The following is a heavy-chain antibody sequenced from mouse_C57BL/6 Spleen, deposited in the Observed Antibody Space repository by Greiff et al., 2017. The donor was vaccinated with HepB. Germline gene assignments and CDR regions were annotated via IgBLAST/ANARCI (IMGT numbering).Heavy chain of an antibody. V-gene: IGHV1-50*01. J-gene: IGHJ1*03. CDR2: IDPSDSYT. D-gene: IGHD2-2*01. Sequence: VQLQQPGAELVKPGASVKLSCKASGYTFTSYWMQWVKQRPGQGLEWIGEIDPSDSYTNYNQKFKGKATLTVDTSSSTAYMQLSSLTSEDSAVYYCARGHGSPRYFDVWGTGTTVTVSS. CDR1: GYTFTSYW. CDR3: ARGHGSPRYFDV.